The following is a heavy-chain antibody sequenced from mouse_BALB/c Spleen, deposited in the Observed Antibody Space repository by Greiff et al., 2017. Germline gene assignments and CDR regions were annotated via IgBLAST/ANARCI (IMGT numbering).Heavy chain of an antibody. D-gene: IGHD2-14*01. CDR3: ARDRYDGFAY. Sequence: DVKLQESGGGLVQPGGSRKLSCAASGFTFSSFGMHWVRQAPEKGLEWVAYISSGSSTIYYADTVKGRFTISRDNPKNTLFLQMTSLRSEDTAMYYCARDRYDGFAYWGQGTLVTVSA. CDR1: GFTFSSFG. CDR2: ISSGSSTI. V-gene: IGHV5-17*02. J-gene: IGHJ3*01.